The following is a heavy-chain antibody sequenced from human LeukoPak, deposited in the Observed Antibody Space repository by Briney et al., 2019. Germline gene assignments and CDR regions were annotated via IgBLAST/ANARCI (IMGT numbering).Heavy chain of an antibody. Sequence: PSETLSLTCAVYGGSFSGYYWSWIRQPPGKGLEWIGGINHSGSTNYNPSLKSRVTISVDTSKNQFSLKLSSVTAADTAVYYCARVSIRLRFLEWLPDNWFDPWGQGTLVTVSS. CDR3: ARVSIRLRFLEWLPDNWFDP. J-gene: IGHJ5*02. V-gene: IGHV4-34*01. CDR2: INHSGST. CDR1: GGSFSGYY. D-gene: IGHD3-3*01.